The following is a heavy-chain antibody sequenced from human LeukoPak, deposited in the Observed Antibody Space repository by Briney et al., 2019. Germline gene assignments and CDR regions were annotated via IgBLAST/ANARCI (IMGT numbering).Heavy chain of an antibody. V-gene: IGHV1-69*13. CDR3: ARGYSGSYHISYFDY. CDR1: GGTFSSYA. Sequence: SVKVSCKASGGTFSSYAISWVRQAPGQGLEWMGGIIPIFGTANYAQKFQGRVTITADESTSTAYMELSSLRSEDTAVYYCARGYSGSYHISYFDYWGQGTLVTVSS. D-gene: IGHD1-26*01. J-gene: IGHJ4*02. CDR2: IIPIFGTA.